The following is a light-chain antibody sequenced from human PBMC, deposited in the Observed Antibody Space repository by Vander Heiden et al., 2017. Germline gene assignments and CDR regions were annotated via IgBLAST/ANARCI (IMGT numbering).Light chain of an antibody. Sequence: DIVMTQSPDSLAVYLGERATSNCKSSQSVIYSSNDKNYLAWYQQKAGQPPKLLIYWASTRESGVPDRFSGSGSGTDFTLTISSLQAEDVAVYYCQQYYSTPYTFGQGTKV. V-gene: IGKV4-1*01. CDR3: QQYYSTPYT. CDR2: WAS. J-gene: IGKJ2*01. CDR1: QSVIYSSNDKNY.